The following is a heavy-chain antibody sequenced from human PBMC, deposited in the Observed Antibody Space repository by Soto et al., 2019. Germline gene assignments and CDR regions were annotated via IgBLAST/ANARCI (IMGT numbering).Heavy chain of an antibody. CDR2: SSATGAGT. CDR1: GFTFSSYG. CDR3: ANDRRAGGNYGFYSDF. V-gene: IGHV3-23*01. J-gene: IGHJ4*02. Sequence: EVQLLESGGGLVQPGGSLRLSCAASGFTFSSYGMTWVREAPGKGLEWVSFSSATGAGTYYADSVKGRLTFSRDKSKTTLYLQMTRLSADDTVDDYCANDRRAGGNYGFYSDFWGQGALVIVSS. D-gene: IGHD1-7*01.